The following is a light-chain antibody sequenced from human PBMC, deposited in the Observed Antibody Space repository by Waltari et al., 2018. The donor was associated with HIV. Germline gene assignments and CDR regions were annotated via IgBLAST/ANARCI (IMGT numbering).Light chain of an antibody. V-gene: IGLV2-8*01. Sequence: QSALTQPPSASGSPGQSVTISCTGTSSDVGAYNFVSWYQQHPGKAPNLIIYEVSKRPSAVPDRFSGSKSGNTASLTVSGRQAEDEADYYGSSYAGSNNVLFGGGTKLTVL. CDR1: SSDVGAYNF. CDR3: SSYAGSNNVL. J-gene: IGLJ2*01. CDR2: EVS.